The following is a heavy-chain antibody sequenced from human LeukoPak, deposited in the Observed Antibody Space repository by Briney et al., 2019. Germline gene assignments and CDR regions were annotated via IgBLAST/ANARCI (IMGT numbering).Heavy chain of an antibody. CDR2: INHSGST. J-gene: IGHJ4*02. CDR1: GGSISSYY. V-gene: IGHV4-34*01. D-gene: IGHD6-6*01. Sequence: SETLSLTCTVSGGSISSYYWSWIRQPPGKGLEWIGEINHSGSTNYNPSLKSRVTISVDTSKNQFSLKLSSVTAADTAVYYCARGPGSIAARRNFDYWGQGTLVTVSS. CDR3: ARGPGSIAARRNFDY.